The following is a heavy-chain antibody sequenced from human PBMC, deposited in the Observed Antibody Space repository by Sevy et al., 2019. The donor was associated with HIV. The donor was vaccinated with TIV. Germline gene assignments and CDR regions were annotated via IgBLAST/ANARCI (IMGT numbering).Heavy chain of an antibody. CDR1: GGSISSSSYY. V-gene: IGHV4-39*01. J-gene: IGHJ4*02. D-gene: IGHD1-26*01. CDR3: AGQGRDGTDFDY. CDR2: IYYSGST. Sequence: SETLSLTCTVSGGSISSSSYYWGWIRQPPGKGLEWIGSIYYSGSTYYNPSLKSRVTISVDTSKNQFSLKLSSVTAADTAVYYCAGQGRDGTDFDYWGQGTLVTVSS.